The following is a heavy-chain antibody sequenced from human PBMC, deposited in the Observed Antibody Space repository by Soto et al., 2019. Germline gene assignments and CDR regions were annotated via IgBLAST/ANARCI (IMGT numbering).Heavy chain of an antibody. CDR1: GFTFSSYA. V-gene: IGHV3-23*01. D-gene: IGHD3-3*01. Sequence: GGSLRLSCAASGFTFSSYAMSWVRQAPGKGLEWVSAISGSGGSTYNADSVKGRFTISRDNSKNTLYLQMNSLRAEDTAVYYCAKGGGITIFGVVIGYWGQGTLVTVSS. J-gene: IGHJ4*02. CDR3: AKGGGITIFGVVIGY. CDR2: ISGSGGST.